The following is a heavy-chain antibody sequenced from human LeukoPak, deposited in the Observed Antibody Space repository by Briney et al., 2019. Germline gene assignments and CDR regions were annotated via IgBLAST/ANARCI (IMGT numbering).Heavy chain of an antibody. V-gene: IGHV3-30*18. CDR3: VKDSSTNWFGRDSK. J-gene: IGHJ4*02. D-gene: IGHD3-10*01. CDR2: ISTDPSNK. Sequence: GGSLRLSCAASGFTFSYFGLHWVRQAPGKGLEWVALISTDPSNKNYADSVKGRFTISRDNSRNTLYLQMRSLRLEDTAVYYCVKDSSTNWFGRDSKWGRGTLVTVSS. CDR1: GFTFSYFG.